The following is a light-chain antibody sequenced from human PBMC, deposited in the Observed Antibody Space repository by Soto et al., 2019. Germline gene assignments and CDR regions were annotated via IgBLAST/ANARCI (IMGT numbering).Light chain of an antibody. V-gene: IGKV1-5*03. CDR2: KAS. J-gene: IGKJ1*01. CDR1: QSISSW. Sequence: DIQMTQSPSTLSASVGDRVTITCRASQSISSWLAWYQQKPGKAPKLLIYKASSLESGVPSRFSGSGSGTECPLTISSLQPDDFATYYCQQYNSYPWTFGQGTKVEIK. CDR3: QQYNSYPWT.